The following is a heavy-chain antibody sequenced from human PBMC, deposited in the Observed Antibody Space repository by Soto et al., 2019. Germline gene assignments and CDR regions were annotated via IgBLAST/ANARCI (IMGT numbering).Heavy chain of an antibody. CDR1: GGSISSGGYY. CDR2: IYYSGST. V-gene: IGHV4-31*03. Sequence: PSETLSLTCTVSGGSISSGGYYWSWIRQHPGKGLEWIGYIYYSGSTYYNPSLKSRVTISVDTSKNQFSLKLSSVTAADTAVYYCARGYGSGSLRWFDPWGQGTLVTVSS. D-gene: IGHD3-10*01. J-gene: IGHJ5*02. CDR3: ARGYGSGSLRWFDP.